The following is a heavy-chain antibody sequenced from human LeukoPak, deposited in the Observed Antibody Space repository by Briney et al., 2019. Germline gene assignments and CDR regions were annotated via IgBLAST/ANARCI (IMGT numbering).Heavy chain of an antibody. V-gene: IGHV4-59*08. CDR3: ARARDGFLVY. D-gene: IGHD5-24*01. Sequence: PSETLYLTCTVSGGSISSYYWSWIRQPPGKGLEWIGYIYYSGSTNYDPSLKSRVPISVDTSKNQFSLKLSPVTAADTAVYYCARARDGFLVYWGQGTLVTVSS. J-gene: IGHJ4*02. CDR2: IYYSGST. CDR1: GGSISSYY.